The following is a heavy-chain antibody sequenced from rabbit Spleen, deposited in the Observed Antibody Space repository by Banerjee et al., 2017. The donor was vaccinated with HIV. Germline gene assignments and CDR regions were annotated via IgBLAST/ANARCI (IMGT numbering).Heavy chain of an antibody. CDR2: IYDGSSGFT. J-gene: IGHJ6*01. V-gene: IGHV1S40*01. CDR3: ARDTSTSFSSYGMDL. Sequence: QSLEESGRDLVKPGASLTLTCTASGFSLTSSDYMCWVRQAPGKGLEWIACIYDGSSGFTYHASWAKGRFTISKTSSTTVTLQMTSLTAADTATYFCARDTSTSFSSYGMDLWGPGTLVTVS. CDR1: GFSLTSSDY. D-gene: IGHD1-1*01.